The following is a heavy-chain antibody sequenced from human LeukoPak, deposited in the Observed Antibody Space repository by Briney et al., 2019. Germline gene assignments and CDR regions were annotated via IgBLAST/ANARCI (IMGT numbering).Heavy chain of an antibody. J-gene: IGHJ6*02. V-gene: IGHV4-34*01. CDR2: INHSGST. CDR1: GGSFSGYY. D-gene: IGHD6-13*01. Sequence: KPSETLSLTCAVYGGSFSGYYWSWIRQPPGKGLEWIGEINHSGSTNHNPSLKSRVTISVDTSKNQFSLKLSSVTAADTAVYYCARGRLYSSSWSTGKYYYYYYGMDVWGQGTTVTVSS. CDR3: ARGRLYSSSWSTGKYYYYYYGMDV.